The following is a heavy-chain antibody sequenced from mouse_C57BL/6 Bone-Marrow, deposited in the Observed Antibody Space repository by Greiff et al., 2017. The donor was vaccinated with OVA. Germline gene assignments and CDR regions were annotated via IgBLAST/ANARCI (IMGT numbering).Heavy chain of an antibody. CDR1: GYTFTSYW. D-gene: IGHD1-1*01. J-gene: IGHJ2*01. Sequence: QVQLQQPGAELVKPGASVKMSCKASGYTFTSYWITWVKQRPGQGLEWIGDIYPGSGSTNYNEKFKSKATLTVATSSSTAYMQLSSLTSEDSAVYYCARRYYGSSYDRSYFDYWGQGTTLTVSS. CDR3: ARRYYGSSYDRSYFDY. CDR2: IYPGSGST. V-gene: IGHV1-55*01.